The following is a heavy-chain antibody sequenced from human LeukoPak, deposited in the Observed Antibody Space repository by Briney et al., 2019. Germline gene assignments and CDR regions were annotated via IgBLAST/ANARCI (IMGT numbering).Heavy chain of an antibody. Sequence: GGSLRLSCAASGFTFSSFGMNWVRQAPGKGLDWVSSISSSGGYIYYADSVKGRFTISRDNAKNSLYLQMNSLRAEDTAVYYCAREGAWYVSGSYSGYFYGMDVWGQGTTVTVSS. J-gene: IGHJ6*02. D-gene: IGHD3-10*01. V-gene: IGHV3-21*01. CDR2: ISSSGGYI. CDR3: AREGAWYVSGSYSGYFYGMDV. CDR1: GFTFSSFG.